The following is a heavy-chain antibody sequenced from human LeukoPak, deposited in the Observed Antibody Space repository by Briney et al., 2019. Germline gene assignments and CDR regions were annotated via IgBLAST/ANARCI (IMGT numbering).Heavy chain of an antibody. CDR1: GGSVSSGSYY. CDR3: ASLDYGDYYGAGPNDDY. CDR2: IYYSGST. V-gene: IGHV4-61*01. Sequence: SETLSLTCTVSGGSVSSGSYYWSWIRQPPGKGLEWIGYIYYSGSTNYNPSLKSRVTISVDTSKNQFSLKLSSVTAADTAVYYCASLDYGDYYGAGPNDDYWGQGTLVTVSS. D-gene: IGHD4-17*01. J-gene: IGHJ4*02.